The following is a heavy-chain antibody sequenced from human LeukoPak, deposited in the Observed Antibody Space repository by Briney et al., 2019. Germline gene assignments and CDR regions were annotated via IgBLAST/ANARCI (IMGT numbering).Heavy chain of an antibody. D-gene: IGHD2-2*01. Sequence: GESLKISCKGSGYSFTSYWISWVRQMPGKGLEWMGRIDPSDSYTNYSPSFQGHVTISADKSISTAYLQWSSPKASDTAMYYCAVLGYCSSTSCYHYFDYWGQGTLVTVSS. CDR2: IDPSDSYT. V-gene: IGHV5-10-1*01. CDR1: GYSFTSYW. CDR3: AVLGYCSSTSCYHYFDY. J-gene: IGHJ4*02.